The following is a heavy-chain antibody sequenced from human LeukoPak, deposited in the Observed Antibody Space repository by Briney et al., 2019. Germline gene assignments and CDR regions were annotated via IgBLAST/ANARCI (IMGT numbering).Heavy chain of an antibody. D-gene: IGHD6-19*01. J-gene: IGHJ3*02. CDR3: ARLYSSGWSQRRAFDI. CDR2: IYYSGST. Sequence: SETLSLTCTVSGGSISSYYWSWIRQPPGKGLEWIGYIYYSGSTNYNPSLKSRVTISVDTSKNQFSLKLSSVTAADTAVYYCARLYSSGWSQRRAFDIWGQGTMVTVSS. CDR1: GGSISSYY. V-gene: IGHV4-59*08.